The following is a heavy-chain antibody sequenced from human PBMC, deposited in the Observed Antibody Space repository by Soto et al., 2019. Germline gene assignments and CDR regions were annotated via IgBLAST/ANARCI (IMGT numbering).Heavy chain of an antibody. Sequence: GGAPRPSFAASGFNFRIYSMNLVRPAPGKGLEGISYISSTSSTIYYADSVKGRFTISRDNAKNSLYLQMNSLRAEDTAVYYCATYYGSGSYFPDHYYYGMDVWGQGTTVTVSS. V-gene: IGHV3-48*01. CDR2: ISSTSSTI. D-gene: IGHD3-10*01. CDR3: ATYYGSGSYFPDHYYYGMDV. J-gene: IGHJ6*02. CDR1: GFNFRIYS.